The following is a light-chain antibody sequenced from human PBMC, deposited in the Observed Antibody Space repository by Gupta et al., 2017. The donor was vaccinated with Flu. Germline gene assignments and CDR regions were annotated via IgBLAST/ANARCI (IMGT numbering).Light chain of an antibody. V-gene: IGLV1-44*01. Sequence: QYVLTQPPSASGTPGQRVTISCSVSSSNIGSNTVSWYQQLPGTAPKLLIYSNNQRPSGVPDRFSGSKSGTSASLAISGLQSEDEADYYCAAWDDSLNGWVFGGGTKLTVL. CDR1: SSNIGSNT. J-gene: IGLJ3*02. CDR3: AAWDDSLNGWV. CDR2: SNN.